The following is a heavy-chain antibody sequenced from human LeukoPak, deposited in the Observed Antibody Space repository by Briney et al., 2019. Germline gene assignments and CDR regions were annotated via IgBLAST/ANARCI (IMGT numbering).Heavy chain of an antibody. CDR1: GFTLSSYW. V-gene: IGHV3-7*01. CDR3: ARLNSGTYAFDY. J-gene: IGHJ4*02. CDR2: IKQDGSEK. Sequence: GGSLRLSCAASGFTLSSYWMSWVRQAPGKGLECVANIKQDGSEKYYVDSVKGRFTISRDDSKNSLFLQMNSLRAEDTAVYYCARLNSGTYAFDYWGQGTLVTVSS. D-gene: IGHD1-26*01.